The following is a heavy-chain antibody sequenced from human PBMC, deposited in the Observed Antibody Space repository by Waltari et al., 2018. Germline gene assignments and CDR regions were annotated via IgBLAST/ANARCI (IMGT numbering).Heavy chain of an antibody. CDR1: GFPFSNYW. J-gene: IGHJ4*02. CDR2: GETDGMTT. CDR3: GSDLTGVQDF. D-gene: IGHD2-8*02. Sequence: EVQLVESGGGLVQPGGSLRLACAASGFPFSNYWSHWFRQAPGMGLVWVSRGETDGMTTDYADSVKGRFIISRDNARNTLYLQMNSLRAEDTAIYYCGSDLTGVQDFWGPGTLVTVSS. V-gene: IGHV3-74*01.